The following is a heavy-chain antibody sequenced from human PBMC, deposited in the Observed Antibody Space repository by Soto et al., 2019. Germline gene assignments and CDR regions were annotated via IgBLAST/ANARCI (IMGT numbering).Heavy chain of an antibody. CDR1: GFTVSSNY. V-gene: IGHV3-66*01. J-gene: IGHJ5*02. CDR3: AKNYAYISVWFDP. CDR2: IYSGGST. D-gene: IGHD2-2*01. Sequence: GGSLRLSCAASGFTVSSNYMSWVRQAPGKGLEWVSVIYSGGSTYYAYSVKGRFTISRDNSKNTLYLQMNSLRAEDTAVYYCAKNYAYISVWFDPWGQGTLVTVSS.